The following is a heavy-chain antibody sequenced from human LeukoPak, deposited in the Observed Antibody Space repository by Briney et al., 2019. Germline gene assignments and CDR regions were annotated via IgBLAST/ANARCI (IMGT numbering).Heavy chain of an antibody. CDR2: IYPGDFDT. D-gene: IGHD3-10*01. J-gene: IGHJ1*01. V-gene: IGHV5-51*01. CDR1: GYTFTTYW. CDR3: ARGYGSGTYYANG. Sequence: GESLKISFQGSGYTFTTYWIGWARQMPGKGLEWMGIIYPGDFDTRYSPSFQGQVTISADKSISTAYLQWSSLKASDTAMYYCARGYGSGTYYANGWGHGTLVTVSS.